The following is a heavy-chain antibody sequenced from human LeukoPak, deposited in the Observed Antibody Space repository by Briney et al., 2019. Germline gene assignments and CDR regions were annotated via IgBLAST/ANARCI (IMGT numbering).Heavy chain of an antibody. CDR2: VSAYADNT. CDR3: ARDCIGCHGFDS. V-gene: IGHV1-18*01. D-gene: IGHD1-26*01. CDR1: GYNFFGHG. J-gene: IGHJ4*02. Sequence: ASVKVSCQASGYNFFGHGITWVRQAPGQGLEWMGWVSAYADNTNYVQKFQGRVTMTTDTSTSTAYMELRSLRSDDTAVYYCARDCIGCHGFDSWGQGTLVTVSP.